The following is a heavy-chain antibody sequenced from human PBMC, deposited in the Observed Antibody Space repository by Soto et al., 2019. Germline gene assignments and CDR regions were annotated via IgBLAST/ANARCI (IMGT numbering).Heavy chain of an antibody. Sequence: EILYRKSIVSGGSISSSNYYWGWIRQPPGKGLEWIGSIYYSGSTYYNPSLKSRVTISVDTSKNQFSLKLSSVTAADTAVYYCARRSIAVAGLDYWGQGTLVTVSP. CDR2: IYYSGST. CDR1: GGSISSSNYY. J-gene: IGHJ4*02. V-gene: IGHV4-39*01. D-gene: IGHD6-19*01. CDR3: ARRSIAVAGLDY.